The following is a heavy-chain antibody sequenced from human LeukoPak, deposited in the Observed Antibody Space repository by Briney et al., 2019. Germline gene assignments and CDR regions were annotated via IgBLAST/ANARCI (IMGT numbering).Heavy chain of an antibody. Sequence: GGSLRLSCAASGFTFSSYSMNWVRQAPGKGLEWVSSISSSSSYIYYTDSVKGRFTISRDNAKNSLYLQMNSLRAEDTAVYYCARDGMKYSYGSFDYWGQGTLVTVSS. V-gene: IGHV3-21*01. J-gene: IGHJ4*02. CDR1: GFTFSSYS. CDR2: ISSSSSYI. D-gene: IGHD5-18*01. CDR3: ARDGMKYSYGSFDY.